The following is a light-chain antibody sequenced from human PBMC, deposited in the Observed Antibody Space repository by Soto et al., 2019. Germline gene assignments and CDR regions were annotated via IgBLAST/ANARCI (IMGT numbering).Light chain of an antibody. V-gene: IGLV2-11*01. Sequence: QSALTQPRSVSGSPGQSVTISCTGTSSDVGGYNYVSWYQQHPGKAPKVMIYDVSKRPSGVPGRFSGSKSGNTASLTISGLQAEDEADYYCCSYAGIYTLIFGGGTQLTVL. J-gene: IGLJ2*01. CDR1: SSDVGGYNY. CDR2: DVS. CDR3: CSYAGIYTLI.